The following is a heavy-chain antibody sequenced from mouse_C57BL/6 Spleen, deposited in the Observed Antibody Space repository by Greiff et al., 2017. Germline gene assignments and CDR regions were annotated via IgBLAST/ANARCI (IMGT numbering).Heavy chain of an antibody. CDR2: IDPSDSYT. Sequence: QVQLQQPGAELVMPGASVKLSCKASGYTFTSYWMHWVKQRPGQGLEWIGEIDPSDSYTNYNQKFKGKSTLTVDKSSSTAYMQLSSLTSEDSAVYYCARSLELLHGDYYAMDYWGQGTSVTVSS. CDR3: ARSLELLHGDYYAMDY. CDR1: GYTFTSYW. J-gene: IGHJ4*01. V-gene: IGHV1-69*01. D-gene: IGHD1-1*01.